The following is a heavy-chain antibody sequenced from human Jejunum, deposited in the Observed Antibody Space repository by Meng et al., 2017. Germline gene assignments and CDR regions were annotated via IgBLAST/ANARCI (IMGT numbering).Heavy chain of an antibody. V-gene: IGHV7-4-1*02. CDR2: INTNTGNP. CDR1: GYTFTSQA. CDR3: ARDLTYGFLE. J-gene: IGHJ4*02. D-gene: IGHD3-3*01. Sequence: QWQLVQLGSELKKPGASVNVSCKASGYTFTSQAMNWVRQAPGQGLEWMGWINTNTGNPRYAQGFTGRFVFSVDTSVSTAYLQITSLKAEDTAVYFCARDLTYGFLEWGQGTLVTVSS.